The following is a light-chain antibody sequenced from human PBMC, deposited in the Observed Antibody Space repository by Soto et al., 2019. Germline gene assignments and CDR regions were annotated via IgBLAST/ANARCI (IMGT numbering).Light chain of an antibody. CDR3: QQSYSTPWT. CDR1: QTITKY. CDR2: EAS. J-gene: IGKJ1*01. Sequence: DIPMTQSPSSLSASVGDSVTITCRASQTITKYVNWYQQKAGKAPNLLIYEASSMPNGVPSRFRGSGSATDFTLTISRLQPEDFATYYWQQSYSTPWTFGQGTKVEIK. V-gene: IGKV1-39*01.